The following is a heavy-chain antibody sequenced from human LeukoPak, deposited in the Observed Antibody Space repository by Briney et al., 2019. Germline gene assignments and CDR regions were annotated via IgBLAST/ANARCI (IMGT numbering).Heavy chain of an antibody. CDR3: ARDRAAQLWFRNWFDP. CDR2: INPNSGGT. CDR1: GYTFTGYY. Sequence: ASVKVSCKASGYTFTGYYMHWVRQAPGQGLEWMGWINPNSGGTNYAQKFQGRVTMTRDTSISTAYMELSRLRSDDTAVYYCARDRAAQLWFRNWFDPWGQGTLVIVSS. V-gene: IGHV1-2*02. J-gene: IGHJ5*02. D-gene: IGHD5-18*01.